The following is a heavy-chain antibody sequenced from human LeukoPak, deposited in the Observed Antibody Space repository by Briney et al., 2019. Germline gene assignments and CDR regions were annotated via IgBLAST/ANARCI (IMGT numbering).Heavy chain of an antibody. CDR2: INHSGST. CDR1: GGSFSGYY. D-gene: IGHD3-22*01. Sequence: NTSETLSLTCAVYGGSFSGYYWSWIRQPPGKGLEWIGEINHSGSTNYNPSLKSRVTISVDTSKNQFSLKLSSVTAADTAVYYCARGGYYDSSGYYPYYFDYWGQGTLLTVSS. J-gene: IGHJ4*02. V-gene: IGHV4-34*01. CDR3: ARGGYYDSSGYYPYYFDY.